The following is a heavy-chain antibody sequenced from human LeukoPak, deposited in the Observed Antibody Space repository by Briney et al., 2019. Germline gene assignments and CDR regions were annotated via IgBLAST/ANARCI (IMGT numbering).Heavy chain of an antibody. CDR2: INPNSGGT. V-gene: IGHV1-2*06. CDR3: ARSSWYSLNDY. Sequence: ASVKVSCKASGYTFTGYYMHWVRRAPGQGLEWMGRINPNSGGTNYAQKLQGRVTMTTDTSTSTAYMELRSLRSDDTAVYYCARSSWYSLNDYWGQGTLVTVSS. D-gene: IGHD6-13*01. J-gene: IGHJ4*02. CDR1: GYTFTGYY.